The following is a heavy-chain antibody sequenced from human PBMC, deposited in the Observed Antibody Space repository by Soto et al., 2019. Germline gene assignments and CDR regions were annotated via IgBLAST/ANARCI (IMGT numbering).Heavy chain of an antibody. D-gene: IGHD2-2*01. CDR3: ASSQGSSTSLEIYYYYYYGMDV. J-gene: IGHJ6*02. CDR2: IIPIRGTA. Sequence: QVQLVQSGAEVQKPGSSVKVSCKASGGTFGSYAISWVRQAPGQGLEWMGGIIPIRGTANYAQKFQGRVTIAADESTSTAYMELSSLRSEDTAVYYCASSQGSSTSLEIYYYYYYGMDVWGQGTTVTVSS. CDR1: GGTFGSYA. V-gene: IGHV1-69*01.